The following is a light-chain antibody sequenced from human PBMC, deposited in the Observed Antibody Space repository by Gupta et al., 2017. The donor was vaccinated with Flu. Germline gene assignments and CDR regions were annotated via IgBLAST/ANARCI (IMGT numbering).Light chain of an antibody. CDR1: ESLVYSDGDSY. CDR3: MHSTRWPWT. CDR2: KAS. V-gene: IGKV2-30*01. Sequence: DAVMTQSPLSLPVTLGQPASISCRSSESLVYSDGDSYVSWFHQRPGQSPRRLIYKASNRDSGVPDRISGSGSGTDFTLKISRVEAEDVGGYYCMHSTRWPWTFGQGTKVEI. J-gene: IGKJ1*01.